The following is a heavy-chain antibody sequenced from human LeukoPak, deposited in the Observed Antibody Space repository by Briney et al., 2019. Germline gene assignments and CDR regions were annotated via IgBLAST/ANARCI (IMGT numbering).Heavy chain of an antibody. V-gene: IGHV4-34*01. CDR1: GGSFSGYY. CDR2: IYHSGST. CDR3: AGGMVRAVIRYFQH. J-gene: IGHJ1*01. D-gene: IGHD3-10*01. Sequence: PSETLSLTRVLYGGSFSGYYWSWRRQPPREGLEWSGEIYHSGSTNSNPSLKSRVTLSVATSKNQFSLKLSSVTAADTAVYYGAGGMVRAVIRYFQHWGQGTLVTVSS.